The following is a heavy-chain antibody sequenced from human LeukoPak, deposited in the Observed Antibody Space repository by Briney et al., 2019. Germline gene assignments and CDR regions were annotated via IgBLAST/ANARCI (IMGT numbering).Heavy chain of an antibody. Sequence: PGGSLRLSCAASGFTFSSYIMNWVRQAPGKGLEWVSYISSSSSTIYYADSVKGRFTISRDNAKNSLYLQMNSLRAEDTAVYYCARDSGIAAAGTFDYWGQGTLVTVSS. J-gene: IGHJ4*02. CDR3: ARDSGIAAAGTFDY. D-gene: IGHD6-13*01. CDR2: ISSSSSTI. V-gene: IGHV3-48*04. CDR1: GFTFSSYI.